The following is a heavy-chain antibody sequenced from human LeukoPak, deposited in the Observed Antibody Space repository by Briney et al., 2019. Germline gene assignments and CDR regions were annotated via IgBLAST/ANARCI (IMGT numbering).Heavy chain of an antibody. CDR1: GFTFDDYA. D-gene: IGHD2-15*01. CDR3: AKDNGPSRYSAYYYYGMDV. Sequence: GRSLRLSCAASGFTFDDYAMHWVRQAPGKGLEWVSGISWNSGSIGYADSVKGRFTISRDNAKNSLYLQMNSLRAEDTALYYCAKDNGPSRYSAYYYYGMDVWGQGTTVTVSS. CDR2: ISWNSGSI. V-gene: IGHV3-9*01. J-gene: IGHJ6*02.